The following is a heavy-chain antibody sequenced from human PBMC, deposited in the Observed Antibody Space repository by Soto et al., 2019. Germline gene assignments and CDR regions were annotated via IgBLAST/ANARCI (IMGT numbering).Heavy chain of an antibody. CDR2: INSDGSST. J-gene: IGHJ4*02. CDR1: GFTFSNYW. D-gene: IGHD7-27*01. V-gene: IGHV3-74*01. CDR3: ARRGANWQSDY. Sequence: EVQLVESGGGLVQPGGSLRLSCAASGFTFSNYWMHWVRQAPGKGLVWVSRINSDGSSTTYADSVKGRFTISRDNAKNTLYLQMNSLRVEDTAVYYCARRGANWQSDYLGQGTLVPVSS.